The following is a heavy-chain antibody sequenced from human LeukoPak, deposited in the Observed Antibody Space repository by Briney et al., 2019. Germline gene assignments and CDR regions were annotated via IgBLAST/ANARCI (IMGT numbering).Heavy chain of an antibody. CDR3: ARDKKDYYDSSGYYYFAFDI. J-gene: IGHJ3*02. CDR1: GGSIRSYY. V-gene: IGHV4-59*01. CDR2: IYYSGST. D-gene: IGHD3-22*01. Sequence: KPSETLSLTCTVSGGSIRSYYWSWVRQPPGKGLEWIGYIYYSGSTKYNPSLKSRVTISEDTSKNQFSLKLSSVTAADTAVYYCARDKKDYYDSSGYYYFAFDIWGQGTMVNVSS.